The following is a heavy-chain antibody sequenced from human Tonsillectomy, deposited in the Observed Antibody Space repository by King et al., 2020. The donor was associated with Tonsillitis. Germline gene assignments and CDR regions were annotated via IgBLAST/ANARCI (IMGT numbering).Heavy chain of an antibody. CDR2: IYYSGST. V-gene: IGHV4-39*01. CDR3: ARQRRRYGTYDSSGYYYAPFDY. D-gene: IGHD3-22*01. CDR1: GGSISSSSYY. Sequence: QLQESGPGLVKPSETLSLTCTVSGGSISSSSYYWGWIRQPPGKGLEWIGSIYYSGSTYYNPSLKSRVTISVDTSKNQFSLKLSSVTAADTAVYYCARQRRRYGTYDSSGYYYAPFDYWGQGTLVTVSS. J-gene: IGHJ4*02.